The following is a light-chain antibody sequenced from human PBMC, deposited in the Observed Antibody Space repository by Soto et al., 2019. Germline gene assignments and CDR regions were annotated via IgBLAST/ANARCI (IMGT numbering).Light chain of an antibody. CDR2: GAS. V-gene: IGKV3-15*01. Sequence: IVMTQSPATVSVSPGERATLSCRASQSVSSYLAWYQQQPGQAPRLLIYGASTRATGIPARFSGSGSGTDFTPTISSLQSEEFAGYYCQQYNSWPPWAFGQGTKVEI. CDR3: QQYNSWPPWA. J-gene: IGKJ1*01. CDR1: QSVSSY.